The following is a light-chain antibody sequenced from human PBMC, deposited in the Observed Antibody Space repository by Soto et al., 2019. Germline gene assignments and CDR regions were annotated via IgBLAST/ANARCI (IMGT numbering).Light chain of an antibody. Sequence: VLTQPPSVSAAPGQKVTISCSGSSSNIGNNYVSWYQQLPGTAPKLLIYENNKRPSGIPDRFSGSKSGTSATLGITGLQTGDEADYYCGTWDSSLSAFYVFGTGTKVTV. J-gene: IGLJ1*01. CDR3: GTWDSSLSAFYV. CDR1: SSNIGNNY. V-gene: IGLV1-51*02. CDR2: ENN.